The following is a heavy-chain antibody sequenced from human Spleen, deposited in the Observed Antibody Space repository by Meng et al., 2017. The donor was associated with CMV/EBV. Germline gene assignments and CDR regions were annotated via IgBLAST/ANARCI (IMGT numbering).Heavy chain of an antibody. V-gene: IGHV4-34*01. J-gene: IGHJ5*02. D-gene: IGHD2-2*02. CDR1: GGSLSGYY. CDR2: INHSGGT. Sequence: YGGSLSGYYRDWIRQPPGKGLEGIGEINHSGGTNYNPYLKSRVTISVDTSNNQFSLKLTSVTAADTAIYHCARGHCSSTRCYSRFDPWGQGTLVTVSS. CDR3: ARGHCSSTRCYSRFDP.